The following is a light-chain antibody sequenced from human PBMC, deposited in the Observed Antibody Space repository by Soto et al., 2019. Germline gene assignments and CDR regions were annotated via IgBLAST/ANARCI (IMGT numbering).Light chain of an antibody. CDR3: QNLITYPQT. CDR1: QGIRND. V-gene: IGKV1-17*01. Sequence: DIHMTQSPSTLSGSVGDRVTITCRASQGIRNDLGWYQQKPGKAPKSLIYAESTLQSGVPSRLSGSGSGTELALAISSLQPEDFATYYCQNLITYPQTCGQGTKVDIK. CDR2: AES. J-gene: IGKJ1*01.